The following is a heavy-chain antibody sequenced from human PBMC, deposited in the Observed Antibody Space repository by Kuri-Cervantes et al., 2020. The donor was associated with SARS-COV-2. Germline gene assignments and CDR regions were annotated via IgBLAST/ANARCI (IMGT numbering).Heavy chain of an antibody. D-gene: IGHD3-10*01. V-gene: IGHV2-70*01. CDR3: ARMRFSGSGRQYYGMDV. CDR2: IDWEDDE. J-gene: IGHJ6*02. Sequence: SGPTLVKPTRTLTLTCTFSGFSLSTSEMCVSWIRQPPGKALERLALIDWEDDEYYSASLKTSVTISKDTSKNQVVLTMTNMDPLDTATYYCARMRFSGSGRQYYGMDVWGQGTTVTVSS. CDR1: GFSLSTSEMC.